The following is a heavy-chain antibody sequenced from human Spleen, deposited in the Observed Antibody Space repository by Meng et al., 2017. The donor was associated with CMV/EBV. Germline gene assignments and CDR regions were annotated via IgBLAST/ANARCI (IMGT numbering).Heavy chain of an antibody. CDR3: ARVSSGSYWGAFDI. D-gene: IGHD1-26*01. V-gene: IGHV1-69*05. Sequence: SVKVSCKASGYTFTSFGISWVRQAPGQGLEWMGGIIPIFGTANYAQKFQGRVTITTDESTSTAYMELSSLRSEDTAVYYCARVSSGSYWGAFDIWGQGTTVTVSS. CDR1: GYTFTSFG. CDR2: IIPIFGTA. J-gene: IGHJ3*02.